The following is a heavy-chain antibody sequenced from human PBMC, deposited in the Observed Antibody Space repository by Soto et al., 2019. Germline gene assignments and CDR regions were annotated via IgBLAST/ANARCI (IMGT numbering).Heavy chain of an antibody. D-gene: IGHD5-12*01. CDR2: IKQDGNEK. Sequence: GGSLRLSCAVYGFSFSDYWMRWVRQAPGRGLEWVANIKQDGNEKYYVDSVKGRFTISRDNSKNTLYLQMNSLRAEDTAVYYCAKESFGSGYDWADYYYYGMDVWGQGT. CDR1: GFSFSDYW. V-gene: IGHV3-7*01. J-gene: IGHJ6*02. CDR3: AKESFGSGYDWADYYYYGMDV.